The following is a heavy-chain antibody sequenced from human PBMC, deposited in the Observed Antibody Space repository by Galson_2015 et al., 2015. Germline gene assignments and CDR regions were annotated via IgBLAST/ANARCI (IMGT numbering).Heavy chain of an antibody. CDR1: GFTFSSYS. D-gene: IGHD4-23*01. CDR2: ISSSSSTI. CDR3: ARADYGGNSGPRNFDY. Sequence: SLRLSCAASGFTFSSYSMNWVRQAPGKGLEWVSYISSSSSTIYYADSVKGRFTISRDNAKNSLYLQMNSLRDEDTAVYYCARADYGGNSGPRNFDYWGQGTLVTVSS. J-gene: IGHJ4*02. V-gene: IGHV3-48*02.